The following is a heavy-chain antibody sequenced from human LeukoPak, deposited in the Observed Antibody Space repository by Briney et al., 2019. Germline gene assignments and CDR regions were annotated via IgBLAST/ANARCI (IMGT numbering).Heavy chain of an antibody. V-gene: IGHV4-31*03. CDR3: ARSLAWQLYFDY. CDR2: IYYSGST. D-gene: IGHD6-13*01. J-gene: IGHJ4*02. CDR1: GGSISSGGYY. Sequence: TTSRTLSLTCTVSGGSISSGGYYWSWIRQHPGKGLEWIGYIYYSGSTYYNPSLKSRVTISVDTSKNQFSLKLSSVTAADTAVYYCARSLAWQLYFDYWGQGTLVTVSS.